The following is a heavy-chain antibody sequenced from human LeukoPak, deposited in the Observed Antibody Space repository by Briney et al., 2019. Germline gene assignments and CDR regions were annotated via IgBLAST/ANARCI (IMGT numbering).Heavy chain of an antibody. J-gene: IGHJ3*02. CDR2: IYYSGST. D-gene: IGHD4-17*01. CDR3: ARVRTVPEDAFDI. CDR1: GGSISSSSYY. V-gene: IGHV4-39*07. Sequence: SETLSLTCTVSGGSISSSSYYWGWIRQPPGKGLEWIGSIYYSGSTYYNPALNSRVTISVDTSKNQFSLTLSSVTAADTAVYYCARVRTVPEDAFDIWGQGTMVTVSS.